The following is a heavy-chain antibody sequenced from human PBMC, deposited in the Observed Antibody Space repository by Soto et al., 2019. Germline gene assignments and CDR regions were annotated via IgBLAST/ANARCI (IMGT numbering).Heavy chain of an antibody. CDR2: ISGSGGST. CDR3: ARVRSRGSGLHYYYYGMEV. CDR1: GFTFSSYA. J-gene: IGHJ6*02. V-gene: IGHV3-23*01. Sequence: PGGSLRLSCAASGFTFSSYAMSWVRQAPGKGLEWVSAISGSGGSTYYADSVKGRFTISRDNSKNTLYLQMNSLRAEDTAVYYCARVRSRGSGLHYYYYGMEVWGQGTTVTVSS. D-gene: IGHD2-15*01.